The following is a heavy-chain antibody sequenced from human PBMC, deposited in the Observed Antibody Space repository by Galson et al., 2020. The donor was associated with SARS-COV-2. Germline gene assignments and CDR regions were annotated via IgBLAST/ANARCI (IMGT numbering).Heavy chain of an antibody. V-gene: IGHV4-31*03. D-gene: IGHD6-6*01. Sequence: SETLSLTCTVSGSSASSGAYSWTWIRPHPGKGLEYICHIYSSGSTYYNPSLKSRLTMSLSTSENRFSLDVTSMTAADTAVNYCARGLRSTSTFDYWGPGALVTVAS. J-gene: IGHJ4*02. CDR3: ARGLRSTSTFDY. CDR2: IYSSGST. CDR1: GSSASSGAYS.